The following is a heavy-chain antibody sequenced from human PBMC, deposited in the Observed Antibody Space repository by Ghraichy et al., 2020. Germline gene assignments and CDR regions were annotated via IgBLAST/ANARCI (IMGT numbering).Heavy chain of an antibody. CDR2: INRDGGEK. J-gene: IGHJ4*02. CDR1: GFTLSSYW. V-gene: IGHV3-7*01. Sequence: LSLTCAASGFTLSSYWMAWVRQAPGKGQEWVANINRDGGEKNYVDSMKGRFTISRDNTKNSLYLQMNSLRAEDTAVYYCARDDDGSLDYWGQGTLVTVSS. D-gene: IGHD5-24*01. CDR3: ARDDDGSLDY.